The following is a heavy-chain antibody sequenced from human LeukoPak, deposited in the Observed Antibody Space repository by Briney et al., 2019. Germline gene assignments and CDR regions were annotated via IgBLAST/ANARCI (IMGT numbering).Heavy chain of an antibody. V-gene: IGHV3-64*01. CDR2: ISSNGGST. Sequence: GGSLRLSCAASGFTLSSYAMHWVRQAPGKGLEYVSAISSNGGSTYYANSVKGRFTISRDNSKNTLYLQMGGLRAEDMAVYYCARGRRLDYYYYYYMDVWGKGTTVTVSS. CDR3: ARGRRLDYYYYYYMDV. J-gene: IGHJ6*03. CDR1: GFTLSSYA.